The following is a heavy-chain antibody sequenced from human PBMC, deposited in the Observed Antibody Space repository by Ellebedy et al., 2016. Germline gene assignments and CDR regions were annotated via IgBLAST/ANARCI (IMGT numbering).Heavy chain of an antibody. D-gene: IGHD5-18*01. Sequence: GESLKISXMGSGYTFTGYWIAWVRQMPGKGLEWMGIIYPGDSDTRYSPSFQGQVTISADKSISTAYLQWSSLKASDTAMYYCARGDTAMVGGDYYYYSMDVWGQGTTVTVSS. CDR2: IYPGDSDT. CDR1: GYTFTGYW. CDR3: ARGDTAMVGGDYYYYSMDV. J-gene: IGHJ6*02. V-gene: IGHV5-51*01.